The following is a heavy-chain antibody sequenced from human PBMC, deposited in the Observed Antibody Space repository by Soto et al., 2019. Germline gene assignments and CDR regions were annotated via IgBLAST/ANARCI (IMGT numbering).Heavy chain of an antibody. J-gene: IGHJ5*02. V-gene: IGHV1-3*01. CDR2: INAGNGNT. CDR1: GYTFTTYA. CDR3: ARGRIAAAGTFGENNWFDP. Sequence: GASVKVSCKASGYTFTTYAMHWVRQAPGQRLEWMGWINAGNGNTKSSQKFQGRVTITRDTSASTAYMELSSLRSEDTAVYYCARGRIAAAGTFGENNWFDPWGQGTLVTVSS. D-gene: IGHD6-13*01.